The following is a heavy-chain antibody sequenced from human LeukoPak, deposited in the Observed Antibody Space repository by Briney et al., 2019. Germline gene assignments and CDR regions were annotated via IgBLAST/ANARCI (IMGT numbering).Heavy chain of an antibody. J-gene: IGHJ4*02. Sequence: ASVEVPCKASGYTFTGYYMHWVRQAPGQGLEWMGRINPNSGGTNYAQKFQGRVTMTRDTSISTAYMELSRLRSDDTAVYYCASRNSGWYYWGQGTLVTVSS. CDR3: ASRNSGWYY. CDR2: INPNSGGT. D-gene: IGHD6-19*01. CDR1: GYTFTGYY. V-gene: IGHV1-2*06.